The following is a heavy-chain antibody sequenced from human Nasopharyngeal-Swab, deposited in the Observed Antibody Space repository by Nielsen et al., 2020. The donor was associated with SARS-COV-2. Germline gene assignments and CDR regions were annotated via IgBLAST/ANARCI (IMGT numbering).Heavy chain of an antibody. CDR1: GGTFSSYA. J-gene: IGHJ4*02. CDR3: AGRPASVRAVAGATDY. CDR2: IIPIFGTA. Sequence: SVKVSCKASGGTFSSYAISWVRQAPGQGLEWMGGIIPIFGTANYAQKFQGRVTITADESTITAYMELSSLRSEYTAVYYCAGRPASVRAVAGATDYWGQGTLVTVST. D-gene: IGHD6-19*01. V-gene: IGHV1-69*13.